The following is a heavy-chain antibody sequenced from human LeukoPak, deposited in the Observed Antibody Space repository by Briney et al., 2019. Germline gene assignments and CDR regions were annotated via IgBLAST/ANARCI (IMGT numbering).Heavy chain of an antibody. D-gene: IGHD3-10*01. CDR2: IYYSGST. CDR3: ARVGSRGSGSYYSDY. Sequence: SETLSLTCAVYGGSFSGYYWSWIRQPPGKGLEWIGYIYYSGSTNYNPSLKSRVTISVDTSKNQFSLKLSSVTAADTAVYYCARVGSRGSGSYYSDYWGQGTLVTVSS. J-gene: IGHJ4*02. V-gene: IGHV4-59*01. CDR1: GGSFSGYY.